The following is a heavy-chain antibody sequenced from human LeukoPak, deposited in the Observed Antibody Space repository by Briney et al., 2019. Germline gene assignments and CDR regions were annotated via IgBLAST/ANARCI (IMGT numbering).Heavy chain of an antibody. J-gene: IGHJ2*01. CDR3: AKNLGGDYCSYWYLDL. D-gene: IGHD2-21*01. CDR2: MYYSGST. V-gene: IGHV4-59*01. CDR1: GGSMTTYY. Sequence: SETLSLTCTVSGGSMTTYYWSWIRQPPGKGLEWIGYMYYSGSTNYNPSLRSRVTISVDTSKSQFSLRLSSVTAADTAVYYCAKNLGGDYCSYWYLDLWGRGTLVTVSS.